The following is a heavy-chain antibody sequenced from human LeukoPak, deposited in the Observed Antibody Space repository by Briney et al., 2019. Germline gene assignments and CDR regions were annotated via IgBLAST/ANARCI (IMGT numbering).Heavy chain of an antibody. Sequence: SSETLSLTCAVSGGSISSYYWSWIRQPPGKGLEWIGDIYYGGNTNYNPSLKSRVTISVDTSKNQFSLKLSSVTAADTAVYYCARDERARAPYLDNWGEGTLGTVSS. V-gene: IGHV4-59*01. CDR2: IYYGGNT. CDR1: GGSISSYY. CDR3: ARDERARAPYLDN. D-gene: IGHD5-24*01. J-gene: IGHJ4*02.